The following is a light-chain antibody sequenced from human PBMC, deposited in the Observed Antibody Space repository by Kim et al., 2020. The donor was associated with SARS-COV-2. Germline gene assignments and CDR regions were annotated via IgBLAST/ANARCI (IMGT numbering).Light chain of an antibody. Sequence: EIVMTQSPATLSVSPGERDSLSCRASQSVRSNLVWYQQKPGQAPRLLIYGASTSATDIPARFSGSGSGTEFTLTISSLHSEDLGVYYCQHYDSWPRTFGQGTKVDIK. CDR3: QHYDSWPRT. V-gene: IGKV3-15*01. CDR1: QSVRSN. J-gene: IGKJ1*01. CDR2: GAS.